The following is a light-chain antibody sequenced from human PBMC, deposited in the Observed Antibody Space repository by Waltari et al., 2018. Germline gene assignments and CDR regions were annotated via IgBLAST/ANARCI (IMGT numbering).Light chain of an antibody. V-gene: IGLV2-11*01. CDR3: CSYAGNYVV. CDR1: SSDIGGYNY. CDR2: DVT. Sequence: QSALTQPRSVSGSPGQSVTISCTGTSSDIGGYNYVSWYRQHPGKAPKLMVYDVTKRPSGVPDRFSGSKSGNSASLTISGLQGEDEADYYCCSYAGNYVVFGGGTKLTVL. J-gene: IGLJ2*01.